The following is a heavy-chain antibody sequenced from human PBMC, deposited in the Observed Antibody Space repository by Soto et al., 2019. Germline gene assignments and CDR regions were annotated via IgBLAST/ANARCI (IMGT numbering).Heavy chain of an antibody. Sequence: QPGGSLRLSCAASGFTFSSYAMHWVRQAPGKGLEWVAVISYDGSNKYYADSVKGRFTISRDNSKNTLNLQMNSLRAEDTAVYYCARDRGTATTYYYYGMDVWG. J-gene: IGHJ6*02. CDR2: ISYDGSNK. V-gene: IGHV3-30-3*01. CDR3: ARDRGTATTYYYYGMDV. D-gene: IGHD6-13*01. CDR1: GFTFSSYA.